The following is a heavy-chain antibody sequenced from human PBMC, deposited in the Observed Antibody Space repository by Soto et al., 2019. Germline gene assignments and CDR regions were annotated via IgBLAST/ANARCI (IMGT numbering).Heavy chain of an antibody. Sequence: PSETLSLTCTVSGGSISSYYWSWIRQPPGKGLEWIGYIYYSGSTNYNPSLKSRGTISVDTSKNRFSLKLSSVTAADTAVYYCARDDRRPPTFDIWGQGXMVTV. CDR1: GGSISSYY. CDR3: ARDDRRPPTFDI. CDR2: IYYSGST. J-gene: IGHJ3*02. V-gene: IGHV4-59*01.